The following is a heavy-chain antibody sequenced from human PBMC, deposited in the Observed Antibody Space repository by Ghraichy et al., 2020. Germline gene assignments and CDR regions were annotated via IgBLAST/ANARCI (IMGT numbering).Heavy chain of an antibody. Sequence: GGSPRLSCAASGFTFSSYAMSWVRQAPGKGLEWVSAISGSGGSTYYADSVKGRFTISRDNSKNTLYLQMNSLRAEDTAVYYCALGRGGYDFWSGYNELAYFDYWGQGTLVTVSS. CDR1: GFTFSSYA. V-gene: IGHV3-23*01. J-gene: IGHJ4*02. CDR3: ALGRGGYDFWSGYNELAYFDY. CDR2: ISGSGGST. D-gene: IGHD3-3*01.